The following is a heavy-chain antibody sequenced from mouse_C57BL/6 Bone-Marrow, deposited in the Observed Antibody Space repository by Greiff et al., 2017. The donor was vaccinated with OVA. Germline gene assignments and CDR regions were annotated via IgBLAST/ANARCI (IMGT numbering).Heavy chain of an antibody. CDR1: GYTFTDYY. CDR3: ARGGLRQGTPFAY. CDR2: IYPGSGNT. J-gene: IGHJ3*01. D-gene: IGHD2-4*01. Sequence: QVQLQQSGAELVRPGASVKLSCKASGYTFTDYYINWVKQRPGQGLEWIARIYPGSGNTYYNEKFKGKATLTAEKSSSTAYMQLSSLTSEDSAVYFCARGGLRQGTPFAYWGQGTLVTVSA. V-gene: IGHV1-76*01.